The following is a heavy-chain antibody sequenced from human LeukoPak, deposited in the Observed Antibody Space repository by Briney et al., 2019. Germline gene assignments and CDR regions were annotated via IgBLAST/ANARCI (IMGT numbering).Heavy chain of an antibody. V-gene: IGHV5-10-1*01. CDR2: IDPDDSYT. J-gene: IGHJ3*02. CDR3: ARHAGDGGAFDI. D-gene: IGHD3-10*01. CDR1: GYSFTNYW. Sequence: GESLKISCQGSGYSFTNYWISWVRQMSGKGLEWMGRIDPDDSYTKDSPSFPGHVTISVDNSISTAYMQWSSLKASDTAMYYCARHAGDGGAFDIWGQGTMVTVSS.